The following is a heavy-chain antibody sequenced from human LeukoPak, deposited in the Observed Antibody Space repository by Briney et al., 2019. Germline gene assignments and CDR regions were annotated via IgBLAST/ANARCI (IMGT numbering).Heavy chain of an antibody. CDR1: GFTFSSYA. CDR3: ARGPSGYDLGRDY. V-gene: IGHV3-64*01. CDR2: ISTNGGST. Sequence: GGSLRLSCAASGFTFSSYAMHWVRQAPGKGLEYVSAISTNGGSTYYANSVKGRFTISRDNSKNTLYLQMGSLRVEDMAVYYCARGPSGYDLGRDYWGQGTLVTVSS. J-gene: IGHJ4*02. D-gene: IGHD5-12*01.